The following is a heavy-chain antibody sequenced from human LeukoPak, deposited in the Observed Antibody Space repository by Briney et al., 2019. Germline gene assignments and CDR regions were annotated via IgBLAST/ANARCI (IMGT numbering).Heavy chain of an antibody. V-gene: IGHV3-23*01. CDR3: AKDRVPDGVWSFDY. J-gene: IGHJ4*02. CDR1: GFTFSSSA. CDR2: ISASGGST. D-gene: IGHD2-8*02. Sequence: GGSLRLSCAASGFTFSSSAMSWVRQVPGKGLEWVSGISASGGSTYYADSVRGRFTISRDNSKNTLYVQMNSLRDEDTAVYYCAKDRVPDGVWSFDYWGQGSLVIVSS.